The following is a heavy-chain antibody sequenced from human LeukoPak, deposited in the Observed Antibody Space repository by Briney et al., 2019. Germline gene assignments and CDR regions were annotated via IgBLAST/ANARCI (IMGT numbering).Heavy chain of an antibody. Sequence: PGGSLRLSCAASGFTFSSYAMHWVRQAPGKGLEWVAVISYDGSNKYYADSVKGRFTISRDNSKNTLYLQMNSLRAEDTAVYYCARGFGRLLPPPIDYWGQGTLVTVSS. CDR3: ARGFGRLLPPPIDY. J-gene: IGHJ4*02. V-gene: IGHV3-30-3*01. D-gene: IGHD3-22*01. CDR1: GFTFSSYA. CDR2: ISYDGSNK.